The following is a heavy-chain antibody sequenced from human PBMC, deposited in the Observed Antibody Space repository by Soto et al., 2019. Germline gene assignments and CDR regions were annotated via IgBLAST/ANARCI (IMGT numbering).Heavy chain of an antibody. V-gene: IGHV4-34*01. CDR1: GGSFSGYY. D-gene: IGHD6-13*01. CDR2: INHSGST. Sequence: WETLSLTCAVYGGSFSGYYWSWIRQPPGKGLEWIGEINHSGSTNYNPSLKSRVTISVDTSKNQFSLKLSSVTAADTAVYYCARGRSIAAAGVPVDYWGQGTRVTVSS. CDR3: ARGRSIAAAGVPVDY. J-gene: IGHJ4*02.